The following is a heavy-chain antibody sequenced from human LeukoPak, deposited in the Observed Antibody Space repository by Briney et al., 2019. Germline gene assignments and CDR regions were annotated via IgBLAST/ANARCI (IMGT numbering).Heavy chain of an antibody. CDR2: MNPTSGKA. CDR1: GYTFTRYA. CDR3: ARGRFNYYYDSRGAFDI. J-gene: IGHJ3*02. Sequence: ASVKVSCKASGYTFTRYAMNWVRQAPGQGLEWMGWMNPTSGKAGFAQRFQGRVTMTRNTSISTAYMELSSLRSEDTAVYYCARGRFNYYYDSRGAFDIWGQGTMVTVSS. D-gene: IGHD3-22*01. V-gene: IGHV1-8*01.